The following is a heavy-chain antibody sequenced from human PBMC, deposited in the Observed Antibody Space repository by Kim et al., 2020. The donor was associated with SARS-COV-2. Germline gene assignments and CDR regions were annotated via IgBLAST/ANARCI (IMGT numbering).Heavy chain of an antibody. V-gene: IGHV5-51*01. Sequence: GESLKISCKGSGYSFTSYWIGWVRQMPGKGLEWMGIIYPGDSDTRYSPSFQGQVTISADKSISTAYLQWSSLKASDTAMYYCARRGTAMAKPPSYYFDYWGQGTLVTVSS. J-gene: IGHJ4*02. CDR3: ARRGTAMAKPPSYYFDY. CDR2: IYPGDSDT. D-gene: IGHD5-18*01. CDR1: GYSFTSYW.